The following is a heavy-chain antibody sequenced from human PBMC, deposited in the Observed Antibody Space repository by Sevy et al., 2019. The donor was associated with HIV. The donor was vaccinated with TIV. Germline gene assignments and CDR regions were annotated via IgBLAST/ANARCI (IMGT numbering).Heavy chain of an antibody. CDR1: GFTFSNAW. V-gene: IGHV3-15*01. CDR3: TTDQSPGGVPPYYYYYGMDV. CDR2: IKSKTDGGTT. J-gene: IGHJ6*02. D-gene: IGHD3-16*01. Sequence: GGSLRLSCAASGFTFSNAWMSWVRQAPGKGLEWVGRIKSKTDGGTTDYAAPGKGRFTISRDDSKNRLYLQMNSLKTEDTAVYYCTTDQSPGGVPPYYYYYGMDVWGQGTTVTVSS.